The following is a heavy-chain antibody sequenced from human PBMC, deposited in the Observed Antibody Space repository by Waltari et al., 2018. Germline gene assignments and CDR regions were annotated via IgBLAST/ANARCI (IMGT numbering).Heavy chain of an antibody. CDR3: ARDDNINGASDAFDI. D-gene: IGHD2-8*01. Sequence: EVGLGESGGDLAQPGESLRLSCAASGFRLTNYWMRWVRQVPGKGLEWVADINESGSKKYYVDSVKGRFTISRDNAKNSVDLQMNSLRVEDTAVYYCARDDNINGASDAFDIWGQGTMVTVSS. V-gene: IGHV3-7*01. CDR2: INESGSKK. CDR1: GFRLTNYW. J-gene: IGHJ3*02.